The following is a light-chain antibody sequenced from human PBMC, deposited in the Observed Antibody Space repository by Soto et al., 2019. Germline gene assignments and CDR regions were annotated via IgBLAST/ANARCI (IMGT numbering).Light chain of an antibody. CDR3: QQYGSSPRT. V-gene: IGKV3-20*01. CDR1: QSVSSSY. CDR2: GAS. J-gene: IGKJ1*01. Sequence: EIVLRQSPGTLSLSPGERATLSCRASQSVSSSYLAWYQQKPGQAPRPLIYGASSRATGIPDRFSGSGSGTDFTLTISRLEPEDFAVYYCQQYGSSPRTFGQGTKVDIK.